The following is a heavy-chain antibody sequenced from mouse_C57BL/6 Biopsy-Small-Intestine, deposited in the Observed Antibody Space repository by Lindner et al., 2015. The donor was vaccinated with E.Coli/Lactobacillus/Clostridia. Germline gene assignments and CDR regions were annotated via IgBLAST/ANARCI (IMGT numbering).Heavy chain of an antibody. CDR2: IYPRSGNT. J-gene: IGHJ3*01. V-gene: IGHV1-9*01. Sequence: WIEWIEQRPGQGLEWIGEIYPRSGNTYYNEKFKGKATFTADTSSNTAYMQLSSLTTEDSAIYYCANGAQATGFAYWGQGTLVTVSA. CDR1: W. D-gene: IGHD3-2*02. CDR3: ANGAQATGFAY.